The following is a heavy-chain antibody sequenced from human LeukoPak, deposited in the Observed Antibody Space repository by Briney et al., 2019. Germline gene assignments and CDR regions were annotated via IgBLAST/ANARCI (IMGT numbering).Heavy chain of an antibody. CDR2: MNPNSGNT. CDR3: ARMAYGGYVGWFDP. V-gene: IGHV1-8*01. J-gene: IGHJ5*02. CDR1: GYTFTSYD. D-gene: IGHD5-12*01. Sequence: ASVKVSCKASGYTFTSYDINWVRQANGQGLEWMGWMNPNSGNTGYAQKFQGRVTMTRNTSISTAYMELSSLRSEDTAVYYCARMAYGGYVGWFDPWGQGTLVTVSS.